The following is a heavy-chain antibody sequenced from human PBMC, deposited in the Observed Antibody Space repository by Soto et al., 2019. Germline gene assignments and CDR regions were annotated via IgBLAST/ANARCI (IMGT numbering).Heavy chain of an antibody. CDR3: AKSRGSGSYFNPSDAFDF. CDR2: ISGSGGGT. CDR1: GFTFSSYA. Sequence: PGGSLRLSCAASGFTFSSYAMSWVRQAPGKGLEWVSSISGSGGGTYYADSVKGRFTISRDNSKNTLSLQMNSLRAEDTAVYSCAKSRGSGSYFNPSDAFDFWGQGTMVTVSS. V-gene: IGHV3-23*01. D-gene: IGHD3-10*01. J-gene: IGHJ3*01.